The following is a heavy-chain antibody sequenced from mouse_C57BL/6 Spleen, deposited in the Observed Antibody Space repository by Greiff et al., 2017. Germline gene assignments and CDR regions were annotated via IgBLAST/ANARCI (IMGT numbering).Heavy chain of an antibody. Sequence: DVKLVESGGDLVKPGGSLKLSCAASGFTFSSYGMSWVRQTPDKRLEWVATISSGGSYTYYPDSVKGRFTISRDNAKNTLYLQMSSLKSEDTAMYYCARHLDYGSSYKIFDYWGQGTTLTVSS. CDR2: ISSGGSYT. CDR1: GFTFSSYG. D-gene: IGHD1-1*01. CDR3: ARHLDYGSSYKIFDY. J-gene: IGHJ2*01. V-gene: IGHV5-6*02.